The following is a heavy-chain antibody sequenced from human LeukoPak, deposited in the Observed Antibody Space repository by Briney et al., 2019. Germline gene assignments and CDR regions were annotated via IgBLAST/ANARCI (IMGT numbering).Heavy chain of an antibody. Sequence: PGGSLRLSCAASGFTFSSYWMSWVRQAPGKGLEWVANIKQDGSEKYYVDSVKGRFTISRDNAKNSLYLQVNSLRAEDTAVYYCARDLRQSITGTWFDPWGQGTLVTVSS. J-gene: IGHJ5*02. CDR1: GFTFSSYW. CDR2: IKQDGSEK. CDR3: ARDLRQSITGTWFDP. V-gene: IGHV3-7*01. D-gene: IGHD1-20*01.